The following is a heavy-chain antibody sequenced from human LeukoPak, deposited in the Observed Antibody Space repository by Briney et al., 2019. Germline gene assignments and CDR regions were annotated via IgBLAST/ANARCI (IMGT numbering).Heavy chain of an antibody. CDR1: GFTFSSYG. J-gene: IGHJ4*02. CDR2: ISYDGSNK. V-gene: IGHV3-30*18. D-gene: IGHD3-22*01. CDR3: AKEGHYYDSSGYFDY. Sequence: GGSLRLSCAASGFTFSSYGMHWVRQAPGKGLEWVAVISYDGSNKYYAESVKGRFTISRDNPKNTLYLQMNSLRAEDTAVYYCAKEGHYYDSSGYFDYWGQGTLVTVSS.